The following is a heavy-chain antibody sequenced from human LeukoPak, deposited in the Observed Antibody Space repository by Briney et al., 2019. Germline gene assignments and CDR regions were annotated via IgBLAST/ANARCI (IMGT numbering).Heavy chain of an antibody. Sequence: PGGSLRLSCEASGFILFNSAMMWVRQAPGKGLEWVSTISGFGESTYHADSVKGRFTISRDQFKSTLYLQMNSLRVEDTAIYYCAKGGHRSPFDYWGQGALVTVSS. D-gene: IGHD2-21*01. CDR2: ISGFGEST. V-gene: IGHV3-23*01. CDR1: GFILFNSA. J-gene: IGHJ4*02. CDR3: AKGGHRSPFDY.